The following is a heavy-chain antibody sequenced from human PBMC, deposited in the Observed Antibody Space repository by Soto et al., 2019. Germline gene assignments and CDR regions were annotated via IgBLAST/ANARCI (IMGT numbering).Heavy chain of an antibody. D-gene: IGHD3-3*01. V-gene: IGHV3-53*04. Sequence: VGSLRLSCAASGFTVSSNYMSWVRQAPGKGLEWVSVIYSGGSTYYADSVKGRFTISRHNSKNTLYLQMNSLRAEDTAVYYCARVRRVTIFGVVINADFDYWGQGTLVTVSS. CDR3: ARVRRVTIFGVVINADFDY. CDR1: GFTVSSNY. J-gene: IGHJ4*02. CDR2: IYSGGST.